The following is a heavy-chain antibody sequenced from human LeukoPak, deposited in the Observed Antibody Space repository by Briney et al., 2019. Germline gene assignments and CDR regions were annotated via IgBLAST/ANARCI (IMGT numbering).Heavy chain of an antibody. D-gene: IGHD1-7*01. J-gene: IGHJ3*02. Sequence: GGSLRLSCAASGFTFDDYTMHWVRQAPGKGLEWVSLISWDGDTTYYANSVKGRFTISRDNSKNSLYLQMNNLRTEDTALYYCGKEEGITGTTNAFDIWGQGTRLTVSS. CDR2: ISWDGDTT. V-gene: IGHV3-43*01. CDR1: GFTFDDYT. CDR3: GKEEGITGTTNAFDI.